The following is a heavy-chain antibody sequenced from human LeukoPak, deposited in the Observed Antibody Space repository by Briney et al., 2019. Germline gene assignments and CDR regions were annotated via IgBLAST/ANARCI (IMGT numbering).Heavy chain of an antibody. Sequence: PSETLSLTCTVSGGSISSGGYYWSWIRQPPGKGLEWIGYIYHSGSTYYNPSLKSRVTISVDRSKNQFSLKLSSVTAADTAVYYCAREGDSSSGYYMDVWGKGTTVTVSS. CDR1: GGSISSGGYY. D-gene: IGHD6-6*01. CDR2: IYHSGST. V-gene: IGHV4-30-2*01. CDR3: AREGDSSSGYYMDV. J-gene: IGHJ6*03.